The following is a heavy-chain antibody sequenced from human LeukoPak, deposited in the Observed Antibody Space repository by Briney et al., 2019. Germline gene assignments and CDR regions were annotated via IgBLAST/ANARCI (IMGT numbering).Heavy chain of an antibody. V-gene: IGHV3-74*01. J-gene: IGHJ6*04. D-gene: IGHD3-10*02. CDR3: AELGITMIGGV. CDR1: GFTFSNYW. CDR2: INSDGINT. Sequence: GGSLRLSCAASGFTFSNYWMHWVRQAPGKGLVWVSRINSDGINTSYADSVKGRFTIPRDNAKNTLNLQMNSLRAEDTAVYYCAELGITMIGGVWGKGTTVTISS.